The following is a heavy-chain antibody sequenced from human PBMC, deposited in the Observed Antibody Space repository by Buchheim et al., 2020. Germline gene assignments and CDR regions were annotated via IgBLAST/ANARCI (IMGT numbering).Heavy chain of an antibody. Sequence: EAQLLESRGGLVQPGGSLRLSCAASGFTFSSYVMCWVRQAPGKGLEWVAGISASGDRTYYAASVEGRFIISRDNSNGTVYLQMDSLRGADTAVYYCANSRYCTGGRCSDYWGQGAL. D-gene: IGHD2-8*02. CDR1: GFTFSSYV. CDR3: ANSRYCTGGRCSDY. J-gene: IGHJ4*02. CDR2: ISASGDRT. V-gene: IGHV3-23*01.